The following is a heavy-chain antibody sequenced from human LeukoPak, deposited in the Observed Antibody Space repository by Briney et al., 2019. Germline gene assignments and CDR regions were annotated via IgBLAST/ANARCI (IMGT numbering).Heavy chain of an antibody. CDR3: ARGLSSGYSSSWYKIHYYFDY. D-gene: IGHD6-13*01. CDR1: GGSISSGDYS. V-gene: IGHV4-30-4*07. Sequence: SETLSLTCAVSGGSISSGDYSWSWIRQPPGKGLEWIGYIYYSDSTYYNPSLKSRVTISADTSKHQFSLKVSSVTAADTAVYYCARGLSSGYSSSWYKIHYYFDYWGQGTLVTVSS. CDR2: IYYSDST. J-gene: IGHJ4*02.